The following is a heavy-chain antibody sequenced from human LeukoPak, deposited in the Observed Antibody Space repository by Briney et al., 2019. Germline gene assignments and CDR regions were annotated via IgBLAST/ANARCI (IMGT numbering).Heavy chain of an antibody. CDR2: IYYSGST. Sequence: MPSETLSLTCTVSGGSISSSSYYWGWIRQPPGKGLEWIGSIYYSGSTYYNPSLKSRVTISVDTSKNQSSLKLSSVTAADTAVYYCARHEGSPNYYGMDVWGQGTTVTVSS. CDR3: ARHEGSPNYYGMDV. V-gene: IGHV4-39*01. CDR1: GGSISSSSYY. J-gene: IGHJ6*02.